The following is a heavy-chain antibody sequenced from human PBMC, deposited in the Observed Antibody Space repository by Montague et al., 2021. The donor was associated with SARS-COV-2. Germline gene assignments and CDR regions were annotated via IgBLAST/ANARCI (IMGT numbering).Heavy chain of an antibody. J-gene: IGHJ5*02. CDR3: ARGSGSASATWFDP. Sequence: SETLSLTCTVSGGSIGSQYWSWIRLPPGKGLEWVGHIYYTGITKYKSSXXSRVTISVDTSKNQLSLKLDSVTAADTAVYYCARGSGSASATWFDPWGQGTLVTVSS. CDR1: GGSIGSQY. V-gene: IGHV4-59*11. CDR2: IYYTGIT. D-gene: IGHD6-25*01.